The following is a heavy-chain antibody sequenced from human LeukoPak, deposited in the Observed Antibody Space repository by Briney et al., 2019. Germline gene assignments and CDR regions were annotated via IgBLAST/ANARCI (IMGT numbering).Heavy chain of an antibody. CDR3: ARIGYSSSTGDF. V-gene: IGHV3-7*01. CDR1: GFTFTNYW. CDR2: IKPDGSEK. D-gene: IGHD6-6*01. Sequence: GGSLRLSCAASGFTFTNYWMNWVRQAPGKGLEWVANIKPDGSEKNYVDSVKGRFTISRDNAKNSVYLQMNSLRAEDTAVYYCARIGYSSSTGDFWGQGTLVTVSS. J-gene: IGHJ4*02.